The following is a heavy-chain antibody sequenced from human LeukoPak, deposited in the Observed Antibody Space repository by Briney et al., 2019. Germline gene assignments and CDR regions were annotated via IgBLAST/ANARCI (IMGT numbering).Heavy chain of an antibody. CDR1: GFTFSDYN. D-gene: IGHD1-7*01. V-gene: IGHV3-11*01. J-gene: IGHJ3*02. Sequence: GGSLRLSCAASGFTFSDYNMRWIRQAPGKGLEWVSSISRSGSTKYYADSVKGRFTISRDNAKNSLFLQMNSLRAEDTAVYYCAKRAGTWNAFDIWGQGTMVTVSS. CDR3: AKRAGTWNAFDI. CDR2: ISRSGSTK.